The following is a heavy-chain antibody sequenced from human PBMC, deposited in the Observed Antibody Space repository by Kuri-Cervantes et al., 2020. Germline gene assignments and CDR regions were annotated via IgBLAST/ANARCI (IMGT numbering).Heavy chain of an antibody. Sequence: ASVKVSCKASGYTFTSYYMHWVRQAPGQGLEWMGIINPSGGSTSYAQKFQGRVTMTRDTSTSTVYMELSSLRSEDTAVYYCARGTWGLGGDYDPPSFDYWGQGTLVTVSS. CDR2: INPSGGST. V-gene: IGHV1-46*01. CDR3: ARGTWGLGGDYDPPSFDY. J-gene: IGHJ4*02. D-gene: IGHD4-17*01. CDR1: GYTFTSYY.